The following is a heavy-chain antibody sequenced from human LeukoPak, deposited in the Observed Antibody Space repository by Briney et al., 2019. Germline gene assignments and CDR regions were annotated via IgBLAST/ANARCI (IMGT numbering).Heavy chain of an antibody. Sequence: PSETLSLTCAVYGGSFSGYYWSWIRQPPGKGLEWIGEINHSGSTNYNPSLKSRVTISVDTSKNQFSLKLSSVTAADTAVYYCARTVPAAIWGQGTTVTVSS. V-gene: IGHV4-34*01. D-gene: IGHD2-2*01. CDR1: GGSFSGYY. CDR2: INHSGST. CDR3: ARTVPAAI. J-gene: IGHJ6*02.